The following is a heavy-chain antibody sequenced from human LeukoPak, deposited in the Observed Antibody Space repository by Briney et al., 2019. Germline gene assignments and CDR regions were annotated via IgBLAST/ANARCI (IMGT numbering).Heavy chain of an antibody. CDR2: ISSNGGST. J-gene: IGHJ4*02. Sequence: PGGSLRLCCAASGFTFSSYAMHWVRQAPGKGLEYVSAISSNGGSTYYANSVKGRFTISRDNSKNTLYLQMGSLRAEDMAVYYCARDGLDYWGQGTLVTVSS. CDR3: ARDGLDY. CDR1: GFTFSSYA. V-gene: IGHV3-64*01.